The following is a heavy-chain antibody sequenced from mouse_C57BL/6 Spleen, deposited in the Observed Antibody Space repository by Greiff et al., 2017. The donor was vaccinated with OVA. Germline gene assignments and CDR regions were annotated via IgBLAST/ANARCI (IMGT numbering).Heavy chain of an antibody. CDR3: TTRLRNAMDY. CDR1: GFNIKDDY. J-gene: IGHJ4*01. CDR2: IDPENGDT. D-gene: IGHD1-1*01. V-gene: IGHV14-4*01. Sequence: EVKLQESGAELVRPGASVKLSCTASGFNIKDDYMHWVKQRPEQGLEWIGWIDPENGDTEYASKFQGKATITADTSSNTAYLQLSSLTSEDTAVYYCTTRLRNAMDYWGQGTSVTVSS.